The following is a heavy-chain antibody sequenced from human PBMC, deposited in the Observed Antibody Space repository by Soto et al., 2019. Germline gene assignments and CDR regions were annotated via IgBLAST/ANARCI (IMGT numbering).Heavy chain of an antibody. Sequence: QITLKESGPTLLTPTQTLALTCTFSGFSLTARPVGVGWIRQSPGKALEWLALIYWDDDKRYNPSLKSRLTLITDTPHNQVVLIMTNVDPVDTATYYCAHRRSSGDWNGGYFDYWGQGSLVTVSS. CDR1: GFSLTARPVG. V-gene: IGHV2-5*02. CDR3: AHRRSSGDWNGGYFDY. J-gene: IGHJ4*02. D-gene: IGHD2-21*02. CDR2: IYWDDDK.